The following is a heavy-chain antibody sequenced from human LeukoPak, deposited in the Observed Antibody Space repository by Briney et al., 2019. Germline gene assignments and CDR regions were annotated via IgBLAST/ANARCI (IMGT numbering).Heavy chain of an antibody. CDR2: INHSGST. J-gene: IGHJ5*01. D-gene: IGHD3-3*01. CDR3: AGSPPASTIFGVVLES. CDR1: GGSFSGYY. Sequence: SETLSLTCAVYGGSFSGYYWSWIRQPPGKGLEWIGEINHSGSTNYNPSLKSRVTISVDTSKNQFSLKLSSVTAADTAVYYCAGSPPASTIFGVVLESWGQGTLVTVSS. V-gene: IGHV4-34*01.